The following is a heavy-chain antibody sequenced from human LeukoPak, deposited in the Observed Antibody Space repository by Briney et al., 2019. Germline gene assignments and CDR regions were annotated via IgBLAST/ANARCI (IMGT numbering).Heavy chain of an antibody. D-gene: IGHD3-10*01. CDR3: ARDPGLTMVRGAELYFDY. J-gene: IGHJ4*02. CDR2: ISGHNGNT. V-gene: IGHV1-18*01. Sequence: ASVKVSCKASGYTFSTYGISWVRQAPGQGLAWMGWISGHNGNTNYEQKFQGRVTMTTDTSTNTAYMELRSLRSDDTAVYYCARDPGLTMVRGAELYFDYWGQGTLVTVSS. CDR1: GYTFSTYG.